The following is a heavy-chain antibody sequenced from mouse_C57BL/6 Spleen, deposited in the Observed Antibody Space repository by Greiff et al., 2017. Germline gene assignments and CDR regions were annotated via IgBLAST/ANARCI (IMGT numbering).Heavy chain of an antibody. CDR2: IDPANGNT. V-gene: IGHV14-3*01. CDR3: AREQQGYFDY. D-gene: IGHD6-1*01. CDR1: GFNIKNTY. Sequence: VQLQQSVAELVRPGASVKLSCTASGFNIKNTYMNWVKQRPGQGLEWIGRIDPANGNTKYTPKFKGKATLTADTSSSTAYLQLSSLTSEDTAVYYCAREQQGYFDYWGQGTTLTVSS. J-gene: IGHJ2*01.